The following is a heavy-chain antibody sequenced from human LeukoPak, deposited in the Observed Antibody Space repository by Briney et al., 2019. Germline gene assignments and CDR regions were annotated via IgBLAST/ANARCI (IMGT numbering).Heavy chain of an antibody. CDR1: GGSISSYY. CDR3: ARVTGYRIEDYFDY. D-gene: IGHD6-13*01. J-gene: IGHJ4*02. Sequence: SETLSLTCTISGGSISSYYWSWIRQPPGKGLEWIGYIYYSGSTNYNPSLKSRVTISVETSKNEFSLKLRSVTAADTAVYYCARVTGYRIEDYFDYWGQGTLVTVSS. CDR2: IYYSGST. V-gene: IGHV4-59*01.